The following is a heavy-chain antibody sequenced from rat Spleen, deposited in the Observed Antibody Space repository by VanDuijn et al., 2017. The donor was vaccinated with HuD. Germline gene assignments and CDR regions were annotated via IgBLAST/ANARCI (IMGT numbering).Heavy chain of an antibody. CDR2: ISYDGRTT. CDR3: ARHALMYTTDPFAY. CDR1: GFIFSDYY. Sequence: EVQLVESDGGLVQPGRSLKLSCAASGFIFSDYYMTWVRQAPTKGLEWVATISYDGRTTYSRDSVRGRFTISRDNAKSTLYLQMDSLRSEDTATYYCARHALMYTTDPFAYWGQGTLVTVSS. V-gene: IGHV5-29*01. J-gene: IGHJ3*01. D-gene: IGHD1-6*01.